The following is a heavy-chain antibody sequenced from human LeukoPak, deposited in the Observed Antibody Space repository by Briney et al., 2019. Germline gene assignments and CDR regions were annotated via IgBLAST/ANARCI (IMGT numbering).Heavy chain of an antibody. V-gene: IGHV4-38-2*02. CDR1: GYSISSGYY. J-gene: IGHJ4*02. CDR3: ARESSSSTS. CDR2: IYHSGST. Sequence: SETLSLTCTVSGYSISSGYYWGWIRQPPGKGLEWIGSIYHSGSTYYNPSLKSRDTISVDTSKNQFSLKLSSVTAADTAVYYCARESSSSTSWGQGTLVTVSS. D-gene: IGHD6-6*01.